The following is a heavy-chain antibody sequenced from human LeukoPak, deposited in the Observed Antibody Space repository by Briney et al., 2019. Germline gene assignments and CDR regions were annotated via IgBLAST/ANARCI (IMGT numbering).Heavy chain of an antibody. CDR2: IYPGDSDN. J-gene: IGHJ4*02. Sequence: GESLKISSKGSAYSFTSYWIGWVRHVPGKGLEYMGIIYPGDSDNRYSPSFQGQVTISADKSISTAYLQWSSLKASDTAMYYCATLVGYGSFFDYWGQGSLVTVS. D-gene: IGHD3-10*01. CDR3: ATLVGYGSFFDY. V-gene: IGHV5-51*01. CDR1: AYSFTSYW.